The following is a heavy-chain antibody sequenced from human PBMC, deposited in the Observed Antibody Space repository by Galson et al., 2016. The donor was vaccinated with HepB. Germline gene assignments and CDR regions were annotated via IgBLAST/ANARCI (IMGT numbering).Heavy chain of an antibody. Sequence: SLRLSCAASGFTFSSYSMDWVRQAPGKGLEWVSSISSSSSYIYYVDSVKGRFTISRDNAKNSLYLQMNSLRAEDTAVYYCARDLRRSSSSSDYWGQGTLVTVSS. V-gene: IGHV3-21*06. CDR1: GFTFSSYS. J-gene: IGHJ4*02. CDR2: ISSSSSYI. CDR3: ARDLRRSSSSSDY. D-gene: IGHD6-6*01.